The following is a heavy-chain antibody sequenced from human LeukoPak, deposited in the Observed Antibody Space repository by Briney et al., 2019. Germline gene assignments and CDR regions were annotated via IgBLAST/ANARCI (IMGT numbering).Heavy chain of an antibody. D-gene: IGHD3-22*01. J-gene: IGHJ2*01. Sequence: SETLSLTCTVSGGSISSGDYYWSWIRQPPGKGLEWIGYIYYSGSTYYNPSLKSRVTISVDTSKNQFSLKLSSVTAADTAVYYCARQADRWFFDLWGRGTLVTVSS. CDR2: IYYSGST. CDR3: ARQADRWFFDL. CDR1: GGSISSGDYY. V-gene: IGHV4-30-4*01.